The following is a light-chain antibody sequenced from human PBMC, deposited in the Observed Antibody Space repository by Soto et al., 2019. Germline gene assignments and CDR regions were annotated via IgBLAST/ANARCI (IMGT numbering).Light chain of an antibody. J-gene: IGKJ1*01. CDR1: QRFTMW. V-gene: IGKV1-5*03. CDR2: KTS. CDR3: QHWIDYSGT. Sequence: DIHMTQSPSTLSASVGDRVTITCRASQRFTMWLAWYQQKPGKAPILLIYKTSSLESGVPSRFRGSGYGAEFPLTISSLQADEFATYYCQHWIDYSGTFGQGTKVEGK.